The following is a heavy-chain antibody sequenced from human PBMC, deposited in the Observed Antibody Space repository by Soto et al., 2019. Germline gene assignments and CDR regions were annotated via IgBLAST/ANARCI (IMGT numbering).Heavy chain of an antibody. CDR2: IYYSGST. CDR1: GGSISSGGYS. Sequence: SETLSLTCAVSGGSISSGGYSLSWIRQPPGKGLEWIGYIYYSGSTYYNPSLKSRVTISVDTSKNQFSLKLSSVTAADTAVYYCASPKIAFYNWFDPWGQGTLVTVSS. V-gene: IGHV4-30-2*03. D-gene: IGHD3-3*02. CDR3: ASPKIAFYNWFDP. J-gene: IGHJ5*02.